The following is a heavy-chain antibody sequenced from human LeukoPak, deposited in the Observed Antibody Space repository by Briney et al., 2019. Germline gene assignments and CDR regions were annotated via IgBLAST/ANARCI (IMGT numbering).Heavy chain of an antibody. V-gene: IGHV3-74*01. CDR2: ISGDGSNT. J-gene: IGHJ5*02. CDR3: ARITMVRGRAP. Sequence: GGSLRPSCAASGFPLSTYWMHWVRQAPGKGLVWVSRISGDGSNTNYADSVKGRFTISRDDAKNTLFLQMNNLRAEDTAIYYCARITMVRGRAPWGQGTLVTVSS. CDR1: GFPLSTYW. D-gene: IGHD3-10*01.